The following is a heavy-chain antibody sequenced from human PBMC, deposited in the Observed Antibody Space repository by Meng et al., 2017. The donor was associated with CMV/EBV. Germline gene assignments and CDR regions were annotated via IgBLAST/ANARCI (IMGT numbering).Heavy chain of an antibody. CDR3: ARVGRTSQTMIVVVPKGSGAFDI. V-gene: IGHV3-21*01. D-gene: IGHD3-22*01. J-gene: IGHJ3*02. CDR2: ISSSSSYI. Sequence: GESLKISCAASGFTFSSYSMNWVRQAPGKGLEWVSSISSSSSYIYYAASVKGRFTISRDNAKNSLYLQMNSLRAEDTAVYYCARVGRTSQTMIVVVPKGSGAFDIWGQGTMVTVSS. CDR1: GFTFSSYS.